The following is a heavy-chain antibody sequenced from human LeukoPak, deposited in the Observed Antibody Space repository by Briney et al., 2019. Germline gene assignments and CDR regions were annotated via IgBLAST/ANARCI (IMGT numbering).Heavy chain of an antibody. V-gene: IGHV3-11*06. CDR3: ARAVTRVDY. CDR2: ISSTSSFT. D-gene: IGHD4-17*01. Sequence: GGSLRLSCAASGSTFSDYYMSWIRQAPGKGLEWVSYISSTSSFTNYADSVKGRFTISRDNAKNSLYLQMDSLRAEDTAIYYCARAVTRVDYWGQGTLVTVSS. J-gene: IGHJ4*02. CDR1: GSTFSDYY.